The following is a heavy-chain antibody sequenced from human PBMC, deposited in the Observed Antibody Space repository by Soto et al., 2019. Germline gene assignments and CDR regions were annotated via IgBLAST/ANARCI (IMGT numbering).Heavy chain of an antibody. CDR3: ARVRVIRGVIPSHFGL. Sequence: QAHLAQSGAEVKKPGSSVTVSCKASGGTFNSYGISWVRQAPGQGLDWMGVIIPLYGTVNYAQKFQGRVSITADKSTSTAHMDLNSLRSDDTAVYYCARVRVIRGVIPSHFGLWGQGTQVTVSS. CDR2: IIPLYGTV. D-gene: IGHD3-10*01. V-gene: IGHV1-69*06. J-gene: IGHJ4*02. CDR1: GGTFNSYG.